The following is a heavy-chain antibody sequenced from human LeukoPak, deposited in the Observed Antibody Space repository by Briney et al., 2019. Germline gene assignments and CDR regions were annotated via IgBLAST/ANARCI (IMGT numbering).Heavy chain of an antibody. D-gene: IGHD2-15*01. CDR1: GGSISSSSYY. CDR3: ATKGDCSGGSCYSDWFDP. CDR2: IYYSGST. J-gene: IGHJ5*02. V-gene: IGHV4-39*01. Sequence: PSETLSLTCTVSGGSISSSSYYWGWIRQPPGKGLEWIGSIYYSGSTYYNPSLKSRVTISVDTSKNQFSLKLSSVTAADTAVYYCATKGDCSGGSCYSDWFDPWGQGILVIVSS.